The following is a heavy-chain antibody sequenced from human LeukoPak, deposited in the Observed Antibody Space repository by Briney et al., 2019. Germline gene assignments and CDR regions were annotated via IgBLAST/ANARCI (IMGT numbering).Heavy chain of an antibody. V-gene: IGHV1-69*13. J-gene: IGHJ5*02. CDR1: GYTFTSYY. D-gene: IGHD2-21*01. Sequence: ASVKVSCKASGYTFTSYYMHWVRQAPGQGLEWMGGIIPIFSTANYAQKFQGRVTITADESTSTAYMELSSLRSEDTAVYYCAGEAYCGGDCYAWFDPWGQGTLVTVSS. CDR2: IIPIFSTA. CDR3: AGEAYCGGDCYAWFDP.